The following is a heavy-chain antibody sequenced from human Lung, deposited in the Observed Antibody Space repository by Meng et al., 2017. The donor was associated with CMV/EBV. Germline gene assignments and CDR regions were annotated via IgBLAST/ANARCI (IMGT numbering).Heavy chain of an antibody. D-gene: IGHD4/OR15-4a*01. CDR1: GFTFSNAW. J-gene: IGHJ4*02. CDR2: IKSKIDGETT. CDR3: TTDLMLTALFDH. V-gene: IGHV3-15*01. Sequence: GESXKISCAASGFTFSNAWMTWVRQAPGKGLEWIAHIKSKIDGETTQYAAPVKDRFRILRDDSKNTLSLKMDSLTTGDTAVYYCTTDLMLTALFDHWGQGTXVTVSS.